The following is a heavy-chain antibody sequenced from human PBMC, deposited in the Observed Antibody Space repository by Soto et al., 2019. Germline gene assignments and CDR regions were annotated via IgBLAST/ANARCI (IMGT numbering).Heavy chain of an antibody. D-gene: IGHD3-10*01. CDR3: ARGGWFGELRTPQDY. Sequence: QVQLVQSGAEVKKPGASVKVSCKASGYTFTSYDINWVRQATGQGLEWMGWMNPNSGNTGYAQKFQGRVIMTRNTSISTAYMELTRLRSEATAVYYCARGGWFGELRTPQDYWGQGTLVTVSS. CDR2: MNPNSGNT. J-gene: IGHJ4*02. V-gene: IGHV1-8*01. CDR1: GYTFTSYD.